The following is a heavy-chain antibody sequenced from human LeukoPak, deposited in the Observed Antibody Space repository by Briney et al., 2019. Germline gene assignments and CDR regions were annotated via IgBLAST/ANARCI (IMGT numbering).Heavy chain of an antibody. V-gene: IGHV1-24*01. J-gene: IGHJ4*02. CDR2: FDPEDGET. Sequence: ASVKVSCKVSGYTLTELSMHWVRQAPGKGLEWMGGFDPEDGETIYAQKFQGRVTMTEDTSTDTAYMELSSLRSEDTAVYYCATARSDFWSGYYNFDYWGQGTLVTVSS. CDR3: ATARSDFWSGYYNFDY. CDR1: GYTLTELS. D-gene: IGHD3-3*01.